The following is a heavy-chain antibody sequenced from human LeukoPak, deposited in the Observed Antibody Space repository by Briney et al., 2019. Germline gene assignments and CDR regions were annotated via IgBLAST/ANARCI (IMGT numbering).Heavy chain of an antibody. CDR1: GFTFSGYA. CDR3: ARFNRGHFDL. V-gene: IGHV3-13*01. Sequence: GGSLRLSCAASGFTFSGYAMSWVRQATGKGLEWVSAIGTAGDTYYPGSVKGRFTISRENARNSLYLQMNSLRAGDTAVYYCARFNRGHFDLWGRGTLVTVSS. D-gene: IGHD1-14*01. J-gene: IGHJ2*01. CDR2: IGTAGDT.